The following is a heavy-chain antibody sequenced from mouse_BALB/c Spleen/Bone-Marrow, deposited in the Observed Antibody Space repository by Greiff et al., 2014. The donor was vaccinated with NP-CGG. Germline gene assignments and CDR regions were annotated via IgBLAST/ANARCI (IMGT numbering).Heavy chain of an antibody. CDR2: IYPGDGDT. Sequence: VQLQQSGADLVRPGSSVKISCKASGYAFSSYWMNWVKQRPGQGLEWIGQIYPGDGDTNYNGKFKGKATLTADKSSSTAHMQLSSLTSEDSAVYFCARSLYYGSSYPLYAMDYWGQGTSVTVSS. D-gene: IGHD1-1*01. V-gene: IGHV1-80*01. CDR3: ARSLYYGSSYPLYAMDY. J-gene: IGHJ4*01. CDR1: GYAFSSYW.